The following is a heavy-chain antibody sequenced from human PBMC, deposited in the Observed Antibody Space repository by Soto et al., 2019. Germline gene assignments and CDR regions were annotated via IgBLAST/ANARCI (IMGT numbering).Heavy chain of an antibody. V-gene: IGHV3-23*01. D-gene: IGHD2-15*01. Sequence: GGSLRLSCAASGFTFSSYAMSWVRQAPGKGLEWVSAISGSGGSTYYADSVKGRFTISRDNSKNTLYLQMNSLRAEDTAVYYCAKLNSRGVVVVVAPEDGMGVWGHGTTVTVSS. J-gene: IGHJ6*02. CDR1: GFTFSSYA. CDR3: AKLNSRGVVVVVAPEDGMGV. CDR2: ISGSGGST.